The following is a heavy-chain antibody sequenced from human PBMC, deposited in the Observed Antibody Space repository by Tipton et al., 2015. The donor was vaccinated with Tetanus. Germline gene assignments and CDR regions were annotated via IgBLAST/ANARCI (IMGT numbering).Heavy chain of an antibody. CDR1: GGSISTYH. V-gene: IGHV4-59*01. CDR2: IDYFGTT. D-gene: IGHD3-3*01. CDR3: ARTSGYLYSNH. J-gene: IGHJ1*01. Sequence: TLSLTCTVSGGSISTYHWNWIRQSPGKGLEWIGYIDYFGTTKHNPSLKSRVAMSVDTSKNQLSLKLSSVTSADTAVYYCARTSGYLYSNHWGQGTLVTVSS.